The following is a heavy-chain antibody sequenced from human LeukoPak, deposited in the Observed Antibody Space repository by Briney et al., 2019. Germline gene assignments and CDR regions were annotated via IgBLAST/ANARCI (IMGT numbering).Heavy chain of an antibody. V-gene: IGHV4-39*01. CDR1: GDSISSSNSY. Sequence: SETLSLTCTVSGDSISSSNSYWGWIRQPPGKGLEWIGSIYYSGNTYYNASLKSRVTISVDTSKNQFSLKLTSVTAADTALYYCARLSAYYYGSYFYYYMDVWGKGTTVTVSS. CDR3: ARLSAYYYGSYFYYYMDV. J-gene: IGHJ6*03. CDR2: IYYSGNT. D-gene: IGHD3-10*01.